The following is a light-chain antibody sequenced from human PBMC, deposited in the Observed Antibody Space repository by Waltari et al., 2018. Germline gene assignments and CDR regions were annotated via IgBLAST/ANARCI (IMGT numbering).Light chain of an antibody. J-gene: IGLJ3*02. Sequence: SYVLTQPPSVSVAPGKTARITCGGTNIGRKSVHWYQQKAGQAPVLVIHYDSDRPNGIPGRFSGSTAGNTATLTISRVEAGDEADYFCQVWDYVQGVFGGGTKLTVL. V-gene: IGLV3-21*04. CDR1: NIGRKS. CDR2: YDS. CDR3: QVWDYVQGV.